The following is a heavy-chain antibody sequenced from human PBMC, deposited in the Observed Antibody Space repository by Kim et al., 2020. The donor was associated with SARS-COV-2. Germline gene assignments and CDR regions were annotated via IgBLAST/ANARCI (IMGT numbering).Heavy chain of an antibody. D-gene: IGHD3-16*02. J-gene: IGHJ3*01. Sequence: SETLSLTCSVSGDSLDGYYWNWIRQTADKGLEWIGHIYVTGSTDYNPALMSRVTMSVDTTKNQFSLRLTSVTAADTAVYYCAREGSFFDYVWGSYRSAF. CDR1: GDSLDGYY. V-gene: IGHV4-4*07. CDR3: AREGSFFDYVWGSYRSAF. CDR2: IYVTGST.